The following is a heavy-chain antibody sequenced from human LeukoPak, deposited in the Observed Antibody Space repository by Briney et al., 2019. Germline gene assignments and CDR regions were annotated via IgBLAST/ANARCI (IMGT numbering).Heavy chain of an antibody. J-gene: IGHJ4*02. CDR2: ISPDGGTM. D-gene: IGHD1-26*01. Sequence: TGGSLRLPCSASGFIFSSYSMSWVRQAPGKGLEWVSYISPDGGTMYYADFVTGRFTISRDNAKNSLHLQMNSLRDEDTAVYYCATDGATHSGTYYSDYWGQGTLVTVSS. CDR1: GFIFSSYS. V-gene: IGHV3-48*02. CDR3: ATDGATHSGTYYSDY.